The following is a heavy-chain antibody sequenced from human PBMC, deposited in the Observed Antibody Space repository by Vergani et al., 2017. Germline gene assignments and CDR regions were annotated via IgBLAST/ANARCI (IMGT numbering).Heavy chain of an antibody. Sequence: QLQLQESGPGLVQPSETLSLTCTVSGGSISSSSYYWGWIRQPPGKGLEWIGSIYYSGSTYYNPSLKSRVTISVDTSKNQFSLKLSSVTAADTAVYYCARHLQAMPDYWGQGTLVTVSS. J-gene: IGHJ4*02. CDR3: ARHLQAMPDY. V-gene: IGHV4-39*01. CDR1: GGSISSSSYY. D-gene: IGHD2-2*01. CDR2: IYYSGST.